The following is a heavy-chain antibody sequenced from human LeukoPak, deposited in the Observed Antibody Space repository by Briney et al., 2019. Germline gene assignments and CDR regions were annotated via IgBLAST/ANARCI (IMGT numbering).Heavy chain of an antibody. J-gene: IGHJ4*02. V-gene: IGHV4-31*03. D-gene: IGHD3-22*01. CDR3: ARHDTHDSSGYYPLDY. CDR2: IYYSGTA. CDR1: GGSISSGGYY. Sequence: SQTLSLTCTVSGGSISSGGYYWSWVRQHPEKGLEWIGYIYYSGTAYYNPSLKSRVTISVDTSKNQFSLKLSSVTAADTAVYYCARHDTHDSSGYYPLDYWGQGTLVTVFS.